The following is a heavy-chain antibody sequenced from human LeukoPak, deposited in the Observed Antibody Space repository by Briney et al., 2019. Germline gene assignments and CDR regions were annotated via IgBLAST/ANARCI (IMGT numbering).Heavy chain of an antibody. J-gene: IGHJ6*02. CDR3: ARGPGITMIDYGMDV. D-gene: IGHD3-22*01. V-gene: IGHV3-13*01. Sequence: PGGSLRLSCAASGFTFSSYDMHWVHQATGKGLEWVSAIGTAGDTYYPGSVKGRFTISRENAKNSLYLQMNSLRAGDTAVCYCARGPGITMIDYGMDVWGQGTTVTVSS. CDR2: IGTAGDT. CDR1: GFTFSSYD.